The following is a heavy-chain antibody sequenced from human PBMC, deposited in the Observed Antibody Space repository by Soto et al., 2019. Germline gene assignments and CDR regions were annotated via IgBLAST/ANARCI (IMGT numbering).Heavy chain of an antibody. Sequence: QVQLQESGSGLVQPSETLSLTCTVSGGSVSSGNYYWSWIRQPPGKGLEWIGYIFHTGTTNYNPSLKSRVTISLDTSMNQFSLKLSSVTPADTAVYYCTRAPVSGSYCFDFWGQGTPVTVSS. D-gene: IGHD1-26*01. CDR1: GGSVSSGNYY. V-gene: IGHV4-61*01. J-gene: IGHJ4*02. CDR2: IFHTGTT. CDR3: TRAPVSGSYCFDF.